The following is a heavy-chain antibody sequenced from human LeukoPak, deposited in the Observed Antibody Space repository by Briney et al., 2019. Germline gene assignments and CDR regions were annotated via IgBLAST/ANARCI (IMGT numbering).Heavy chain of an antibody. CDR1: GNTFTSYG. V-gene: IGHV1-8*02. J-gene: IGHJ4*02. Sequence: RASVKVSCKASGNTFTSYGISWVRQATGQGLEWMGWMNPNSGNTGYAQKFQGRVTMTRNTSISTAYMELSSLRSEDTAVYYCARGRRKSSGWYGGDYWGQGTLVTVSS. CDR2: MNPNSGNT. CDR3: ARGRRKSSGWYGGDY. D-gene: IGHD6-19*01.